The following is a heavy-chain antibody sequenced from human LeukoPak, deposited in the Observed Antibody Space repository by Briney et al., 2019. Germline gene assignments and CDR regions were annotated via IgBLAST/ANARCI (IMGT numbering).Heavy chain of an antibody. J-gene: IGHJ4*02. Sequence: GGYLRLYCAASGFTFSSYALSRVRQAPGQGLEWVSAISDSGGSTYYADSVKGRFTISRDNSKNTLYLQMNSLRAEDTAVYYCAKGRSGWGEYDYWGQGTLVTVSS. CDR1: GFTFSSYA. CDR3: AKGRSGWGEYDY. D-gene: IGHD6-19*01. CDR2: ISDSGGST. V-gene: IGHV3-23*01.